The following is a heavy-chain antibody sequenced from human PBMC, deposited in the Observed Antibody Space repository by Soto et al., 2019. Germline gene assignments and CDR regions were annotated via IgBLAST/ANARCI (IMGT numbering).Heavy chain of an antibody. CDR1: GGSVSSAASF. D-gene: IGHD6-6*01. J-gene: IGHJ3*02. Sequence: SETLSLTCSVSGGSVSSAASFWSWIRQPPGKGLEWIGYIYYSGTTNYNPTLKSRVLISVDRSKNHFSLKVTSVTAADTAVYYCARVSIADDAFDIWGQGALVTVSS. V-gene: IGHV4-61*03. CDR2: IYYSGTT. CDR3: ARVSIADDAFDI.